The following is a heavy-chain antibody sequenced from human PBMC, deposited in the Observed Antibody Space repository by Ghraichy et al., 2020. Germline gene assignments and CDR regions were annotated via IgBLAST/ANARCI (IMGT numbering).Heavy chain of an antibody. J-gene: IGHJ6*03. D-gene: IGHD4-17*01. Sequence: GSLRLSCAASGFTFSIYSMNWVRQAPGKGLEWVSYISSSSSTIYYADSVKGRFTISRDNAKNSLYLQMNSLRAEDMAVYYCAGNGDYVPYYYYYMDVWGKGTTVTVSS. CDR3: AGNGDYVPYYYYYMDV. CDR2: ISSSSSTI. CDR1: GFTFSIYS. V-gene: IGHV3-48*01.